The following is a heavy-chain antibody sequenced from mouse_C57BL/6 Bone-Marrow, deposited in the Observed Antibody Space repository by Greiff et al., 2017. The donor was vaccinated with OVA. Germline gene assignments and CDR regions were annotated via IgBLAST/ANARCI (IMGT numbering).Heavy chain of an antibody. J-gene: IGHJ4*01. CDR3: ARDRDIYAMDY. V-gene: IGHV3-6*01. D-gene: IGHD3-3*01. CDR2: ISYDGSN. CDR1: GYSITSGYY. Sequence: ESGPGLVKPSQSLSLTCSVTGYSITSGYYWNWIRQFPGNKLEWMGYISYDGSNNYNPSLKNRISITRDTSKNQFFLKLNSVTTEDTATYYCARDRDIYAMDYWGQGTSVTVSS.